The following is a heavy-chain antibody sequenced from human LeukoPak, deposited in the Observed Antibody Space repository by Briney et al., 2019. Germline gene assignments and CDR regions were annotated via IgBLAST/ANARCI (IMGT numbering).Heavy chain of an antibody. V-gene: IGHV3-33*08. CDR3: AREKGYGSSTSCLFDY. Sequence: GGSLRLSCAASGFTFSNYGMHWVRQAPGKGLEWVAVIWSDGSNKYYADSVKGRFTISRDTSKNTLYLQMSSLRAEDTAVYYCAREKGYGSSTSCLFDYWGQGTLVTVSS. CDR2: IWSDGSNK. J-gene: IGHJ4*02. CDR1: GFTFSNYG. D-gene: IGHD2-2*01.